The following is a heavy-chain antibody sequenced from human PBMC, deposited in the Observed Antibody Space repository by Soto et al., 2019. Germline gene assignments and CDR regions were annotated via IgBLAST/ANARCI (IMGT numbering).Heavy chain of an antibody. J-gene: IGHJ4*02. Sequence: PSETLSLTCAVSGGSISSGGYSWGWIRQPPGKGLEWIGYIYHSGSTYYNPSLKSRVTISVDRSKNQFSLKLSSVTAADTAVYYCARRWGTYFDFWGQGTLVTVSS. CDR3: ARRWGTYFDF. CDR1: GGSISSGGYS. CDR2: IYHSGST. V-gene: IGHV4-30-2*02. D-gene: IGHD7-27*01.